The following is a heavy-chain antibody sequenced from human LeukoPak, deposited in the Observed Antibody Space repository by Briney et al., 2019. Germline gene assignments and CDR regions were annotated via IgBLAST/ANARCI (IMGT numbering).Heavy chain of an antibody. CDR2: IIPIFGTA. V-gene: IGHV1-69*13. CDR1: GGTFSSYA. D-gene: IGHD6-13*01. CDR3: ARAPGPRAAADY. Sequence: ASVKVSCKASGGTFSSYAISWVRQAPGQGLEWMGGIIPIFGTANYAQKFQGRVTITADESTSTAYMELSSLRAVDTAVYYCARAPGPRAAADYWGQGTLVTVSS. J-gene: IGHJ4*02.